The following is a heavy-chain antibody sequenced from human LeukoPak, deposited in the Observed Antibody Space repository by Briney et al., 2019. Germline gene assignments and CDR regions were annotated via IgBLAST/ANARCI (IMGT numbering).Heavy chain of an antibody. V-gene: IGHV4-4*07. D-gene: IGHD6-13*01. CDR2: IYTSGST. Sequence: SETLSLTCAVYGGSFSGYYWSWIRQPAGKGLEWIGRIYTSGSTDYNPSLKSRVTMSVDTSKNQFSLKLNSVTAADTAVYYCAREQAALFDHWGQGTLVTVSS. J-gene: IGHJ4*02. CDR3: AREQAALFDH. CDR1: GGSFSGYY.